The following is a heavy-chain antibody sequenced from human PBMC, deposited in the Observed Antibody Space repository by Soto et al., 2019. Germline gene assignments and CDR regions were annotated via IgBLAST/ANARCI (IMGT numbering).Heavy chain of an antibody. CDR1: GFTFSSYA. D-gene: IGHD6-13*01. Sequence: EVQLLESGGGLVQPGGSLRLSCAASGFTFSSYAMSWVRQAPGKGLEWVSAISGSGGSTYYADSVKGRFNISRDNPKNTLYLQMNSLRAEDTAVYYCAKSIRVPAAAPGDYWGQGTLVTVSS. CDR3: AKSIRVPAAAPGDY. J-gene: IGHJ4*02. CDR2: ISGSGGST. V-gene: IGHV3-23*01.